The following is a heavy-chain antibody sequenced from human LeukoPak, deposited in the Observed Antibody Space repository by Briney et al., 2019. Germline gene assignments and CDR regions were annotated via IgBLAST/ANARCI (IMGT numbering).Heavy chain of an antibody. D-gene: IGHD3-3*01. J-gene: IGHJ3*02. V-gene: IGHV3-21*01. Sequence: GGSLRLSCAASGFTFSSYSMNWVRQAPGKGLEWVSSITFSSSDTYYVDSVKGRFTISRDNAKNSLYLQMNSLRAEDTAVYYCARTRSVTIFGVVTLDAFDIWGQGTMVTVSS. CDR3: ARTRSVTIFGVVTLDAFDI. CDR1: GFTFSSYS. CDR2: ITFSSSDT.